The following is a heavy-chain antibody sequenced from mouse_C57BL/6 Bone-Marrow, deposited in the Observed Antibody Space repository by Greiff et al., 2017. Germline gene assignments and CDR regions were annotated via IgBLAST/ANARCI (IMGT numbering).Heavy chain of an antibody. CDR2: IDPSDSYT. D-gene: IGHD1-1*01. CDR3: AYGSSYDYFDD. J-gene: IGHJ2*01. CDR1: GYTFTSYW. V-gene: IGHV1-69*01. Sequence: QVQLQQPGAELVMPGASVKLSCKASGYTFTSYWMHWVKQRPGQGLEWIGEIDPSDSYTNYNQKFKGKSTLTVDKSSSTAYMQLSSLTSEDSAVYYCAYGSSYDYFDDWGQGTTLTVSS.